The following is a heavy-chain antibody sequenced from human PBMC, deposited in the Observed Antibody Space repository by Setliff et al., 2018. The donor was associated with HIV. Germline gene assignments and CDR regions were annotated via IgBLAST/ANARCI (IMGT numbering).Heavy chain of an antibody. CDR1: GYNFKAYG. D-gene: IGHD4-4*01. V-gene: IGHV1-18*01. J-gene: IGHJ4*02. CDR3: AKTSPKDGYSSDF. CDR2: ISPYNGDR. Sequence: GASVKVSCKTSGYNFKAYGISWVRQAPGQGLEWVGWISPYNGDRRFAQKLQGRVTLTTDTSTDTAYMELRTLRSDDTAVYYCAKTSPKDGYSSDFWGQGTPVTVSS.